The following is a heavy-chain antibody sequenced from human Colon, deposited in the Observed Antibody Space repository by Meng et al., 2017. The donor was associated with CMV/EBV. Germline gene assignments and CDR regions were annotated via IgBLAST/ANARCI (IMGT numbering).Heavy chain of an antibody. V-gene: IGHV1-2*02. CDR1: GYTFTGYY. D-gene: IGHD2-2*01. CDR3: ASGNCSSTSCPEIFF. J-gene: IGHJ4*02. CDR2: INPNSGGT. Sequence: ASVKVSCKGSGYTFTGYYVHWVRQAPGQGLEWMGWINPNSGGTSYAQKFQGRVTMTRDTSISTAYMEVGRLRSDDTAVYYCASGNCSSTSCPEIFFWGQGTLVTVSS.